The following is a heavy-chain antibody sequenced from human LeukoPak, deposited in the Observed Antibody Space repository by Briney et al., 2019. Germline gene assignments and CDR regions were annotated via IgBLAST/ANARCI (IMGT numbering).Heavy chain of an antibody. D-gene: IGHD3-10*01. Sequence: ASVKVSCKASGYTFTAYYMHWVRQAPGQGLEWMGWINPNSGGTNYAQKFQGRVTMTRDTSISTAYMELSRLRYDDTAVYYCASSTYGSGSYSPLAYWGPGTLVTVST. CDR2: INPNSGGT. J-gene: IGHJ4*02. CDR1: GYTFTAYY. CDR3: ASSTYGSGSYSPLAY. V-gene: IGHV1-2*02.